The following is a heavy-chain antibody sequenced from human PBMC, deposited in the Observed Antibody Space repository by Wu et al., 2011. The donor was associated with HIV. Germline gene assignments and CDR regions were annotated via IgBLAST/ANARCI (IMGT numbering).Heavy chain of an antibody. CDR2: INPNSGGT. V-gene: IGHV1-2*02. Sequence: QVQLVQSGAEVKKPGASVKVSCKASGYTFTGYYMHWVRQAPGQGLEWMGWINPNSGGTNYAQKFQGRVTMTRDTSISTAYMELSRLRSDDTAVYYCARVPAGFGGSSGADAFDIWAKGQWSPSLQ. J-gene: IGHJ3*02. CDR3: ARVPAGFGGSSGADAFDI. D-gene: IGHD3-22*01. CDR1: GYTFTGYY.